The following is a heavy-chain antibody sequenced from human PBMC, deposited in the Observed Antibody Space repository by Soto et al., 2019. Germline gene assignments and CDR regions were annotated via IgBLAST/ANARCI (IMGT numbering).Heavy chain of an antibody. Sequence: ASVKVSCKASGYTFTGYYMHWVRQAPGQGLEWMGWINPNSGGTNYAQKFQGWVTMTRDTSISTAYMELSRLRSDDTAVYYCARDXAITGTTPPYYYYGMDVWGQGTTVTVSS. CDR3: ARDXAITGTTPPYYYYGMDV. J-gene: IGHJ6*02. CDR1: GYTFTGYY. CDR2: INPNSGGT. V-gene: IGHV1-2*04. D-gene: IGHD1-20*01.